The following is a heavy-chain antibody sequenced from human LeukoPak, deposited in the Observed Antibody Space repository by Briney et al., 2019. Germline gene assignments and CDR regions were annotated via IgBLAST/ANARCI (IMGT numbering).Heavy chain of an antibody. J-gene: IGHJ4*02. D-gene: IGHD5-24*01. CDR2: IIPIFGTA. Sequence: ASVKVSCKASGGTFSSYAISWVRQAPGQGLEWMGGIIPIFGTANYAQKFQGRVTITADESTSTAYMELGSLRSEDTAVYYCARAKIRRDGYNYFDYWGQGTLVTVSS. CDR1: GGTFSSYA. CDR3: ARAKIRRDGYNYFDY. V-gene: IGHV1-69*13.